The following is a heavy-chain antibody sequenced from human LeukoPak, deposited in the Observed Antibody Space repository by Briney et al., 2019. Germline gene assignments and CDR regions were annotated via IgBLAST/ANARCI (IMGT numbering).Heavy chain of an antibody. CDR1: GFTFGKYW. J-gene: IGHJ4*02. V-gene: IGHV3-7*01. D-gene: IGHD1-26*01. CDR3: ARDKIVGATNFDY. CDR2: IKLDGSEK. Sequence: GGSLRLSCVASGFTFGKYWMSWVRQAPGKGLEWVANIKLDGSEKNYVDSVKGRFTISRDNTKNSLYLQMNSLRAEDTAVYYCARDKIVGATNFDYWGQGTLVTVSS.